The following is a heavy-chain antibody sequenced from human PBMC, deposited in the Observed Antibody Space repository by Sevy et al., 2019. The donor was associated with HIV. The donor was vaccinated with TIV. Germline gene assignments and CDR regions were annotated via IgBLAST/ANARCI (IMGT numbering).Heavy chain of an antibody. CDR1: GFTFSSYG. CDR2: ISYDGSNK. D-gene: IGHD3-22*01. Sequence: GGSLRLSCAASGFTFSSYGMHWVHQAPGKGLEWVAVISYDGSNKYYADSVKGRFTISRDNSKNTLYLQMNSLRAEDTAVYYCAKTQYYYDSSGYSLDYWGQGTLVTVSS. CDR3: AKTQYYYDSSGYSLDY. V-gene: IGHV3-30*18. J-gene: IGHJ4*02.